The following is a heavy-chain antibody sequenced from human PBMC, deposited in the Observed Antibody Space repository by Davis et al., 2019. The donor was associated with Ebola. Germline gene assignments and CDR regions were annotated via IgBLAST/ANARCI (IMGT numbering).Heavy chain of an antibody. V-gene: IGHV3-21*01. Sequence: GESLKISCAASGFTFSSYSMNWVRQAPGKGLEWVSSISSSSSYIYYADSVKGRFTISRDNAKNSLYLQMNSLRAEDTAVYYCARVKADYDILTGYYKRYYYGMDVWGQGTTVTVSS. CDR1: GFTFSSYS. D-gene: IGHD3-9*01. CDR3: ARVKADYDILTGYYKRYYYGMDV. CDR2: ISSSSSYI. J-gene: IGHJ6*02.